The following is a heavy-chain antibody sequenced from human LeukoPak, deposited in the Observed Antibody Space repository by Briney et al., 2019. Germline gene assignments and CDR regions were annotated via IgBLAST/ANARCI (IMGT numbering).Heavy chain of an antibody. CDR2: FDPEDGET. J-gene: IGHJ4*02. D-gene: IGHD3-10*01. Sequence: ASVKVSCKVFGYTFTELSMHWVRQAPGKGLEWMGGFDPEDGETTYAQKVQGRVTMTEDTSTDTGYLELTNLRSEDTATYYCAMSRSWYYFDYWGQGTLVTVSS. V-gene: IGHV1-24*01. CDR3: AMSRSWYYFDY. CDR1: GYTFTELS.